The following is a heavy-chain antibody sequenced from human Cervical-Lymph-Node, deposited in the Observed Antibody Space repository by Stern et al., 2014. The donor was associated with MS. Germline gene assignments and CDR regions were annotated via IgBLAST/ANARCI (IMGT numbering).Heavy chain of an antibody. J-gene: IGHJ4*02. CDR2: ISWNSGSR. CDR1: GFTFDDYA. V-gene: IGHV3-9*01. CDR3: AANSPIQNWYQFDY. D-gene: IGHD2-2*01. Sequence: VQLVQSGGGLVQPGRSLRLSCAASGFTFDDYAMHWVRQAPGKGLEWVSGISWNSGSRGYADSVKGRFTISRDNAKNSLYLQMNSLRAEDTALYYCAANSPIQNWYQFDYWGQGTLVTVSS.